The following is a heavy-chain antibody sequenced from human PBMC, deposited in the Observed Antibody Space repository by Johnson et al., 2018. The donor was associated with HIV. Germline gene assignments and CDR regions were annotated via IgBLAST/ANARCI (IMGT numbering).Heavy chain of an antibody. V-gene: IGHV3-7*01. D-gene: IGHD6-13*01. CDR3: AKVRSSSWYDAFDI. CDR2: IKQDGSEK. Sequence: VQLVESGGGVVQPGRSLRLSCAASGFTFSSYGMHWVRQAPGKGLEWVANIKQDGSEKYYVDSVKGRFTISRDNAKNSLYLQMNSLRAEDTAVYYCAKVRSSSWYDAFDIWGQGTMVTVSS. J-gene: IGHJ3*02. CDR1: GFTFSSYG.